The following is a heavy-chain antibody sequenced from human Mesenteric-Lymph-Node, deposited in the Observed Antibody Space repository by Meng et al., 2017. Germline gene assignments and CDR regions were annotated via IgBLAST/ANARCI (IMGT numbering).Heavy chain of an antibody. J-gene: IGHJ6*02. V-gene: IGHV3-23*01. Sequence: GESLKISCAASGFTFKNYVMNWVRQAPGKGLEWVSTITDSGDSTFYADSVKGRFTISRDHSKNTVSLQMSSLRVEDTAIYYCARDLGAVAGYYYYYGMDVWGQGTTVTVSS. CDR2: ITDSGDST. D-gene: IGHD6-19*01. CDR3: ARDLGAVAGYYYYYGMDV. CDR1: GFTFKNYV.